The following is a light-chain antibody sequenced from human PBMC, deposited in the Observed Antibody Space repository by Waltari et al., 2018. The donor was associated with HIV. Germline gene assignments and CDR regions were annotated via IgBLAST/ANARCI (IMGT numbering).Light chain of an antibody. Sequence: SFELTQPPSVSVSPGQTASIPCPGDKLGNQYACWYQHQAGQSPVLVIYQDNKRPSGIPQRFSGSNSGNTATLTISGTQAMDEADYYCQAWDSGNVVFGGGTKLTVL. CDR3: QAWDSGNVV. J-gene: IGLJ3*02. CDR1: KLGNQY. CDR2: QDN. V-gene: IGLV3-1*01.